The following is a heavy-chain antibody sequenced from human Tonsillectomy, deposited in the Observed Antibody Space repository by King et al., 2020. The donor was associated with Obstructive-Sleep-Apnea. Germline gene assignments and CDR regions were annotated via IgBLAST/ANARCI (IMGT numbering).Heavy chain of an antibody. D-gene: IGHD3-3*01. V-gene: IGHV3-23*04. CDR1: GLTFSHYA. CDR3: AKDTVLRFSEWLSAFDY. CDR2: ISTSGDAT. J-gene: IGHJ4*01. Sequence: QLVESGGGLVQPGGSLRLSCAASGLTFSHYAMSWVRQAPGKWLEWVSPISTSGDATYYLVSVKGRFTISRDNSKNTLYLQMNSLRVEDTALYYCAKDTVLRFSEWLSAFDYWGHGTLVTVSS.